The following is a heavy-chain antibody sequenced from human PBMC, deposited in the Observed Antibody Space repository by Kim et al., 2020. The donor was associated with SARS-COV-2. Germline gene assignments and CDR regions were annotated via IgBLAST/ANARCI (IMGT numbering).Heavy chain of an antibody. Sequence: SETLSLTCIVSGVSISSGGFYWSWIRQHPGKGLEWIGNVYFNGNTQYSTSLRSRLIISVDTSKSQFSLKLNSVTAADTAVYDCVASHRYQLPTDYDYWGQGTXVTVSS. CDR1: GVSISSGGFY. V-gene: IGHV4-31*03. CDR2: VYFNGNT. D-gene: IGHD2-2*01. CDR3: VASHRYQLPTDYDY. J-gene: IGHJ4*02.